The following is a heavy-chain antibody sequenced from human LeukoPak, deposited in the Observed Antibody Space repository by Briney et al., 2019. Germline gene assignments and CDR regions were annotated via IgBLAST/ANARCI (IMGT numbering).Heavy chain of an antibody. D-gene: IGHD4-11*01. J-gene: IGHJ4*02. V-gene: IGHV3-48*03. Sequence: GGSLRLSCAASGFTFSSYEMNWVRQAPGKGLEWVSYISSSGSTIYCADSVKGRFTISRDNAKNSLYLQMNSLRAEDTAVYYCARVSTTALGFDYWGQGTLVTVSS. CDR3: ARVSTTALGFDY. CDR1: GFTFSSYE. CDR2: ISSSGSTI.